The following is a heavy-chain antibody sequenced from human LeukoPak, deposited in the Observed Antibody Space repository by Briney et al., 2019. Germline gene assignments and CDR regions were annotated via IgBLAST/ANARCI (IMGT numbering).Heavy chain of an antibody. D-gene: IGHD6-13*01. CDR3: ARVRGQLGLLLLDYGMDV. V-gene: IGHV4-31*03. CDR1: GGSISSGGYY. Sequence: SQTLSHTCTVSGGSISSGGYYWSWIRQHPGKGLERIGYIYYSGSTYYNPSLKSRVTISVDTSKNQFSLKLSSVTAADTAVYYCARVRGQLGLLLLDYGMDVWGQGTTVTVSS. J-gene: IGHJ6*02. CDR2: IYYSGST.